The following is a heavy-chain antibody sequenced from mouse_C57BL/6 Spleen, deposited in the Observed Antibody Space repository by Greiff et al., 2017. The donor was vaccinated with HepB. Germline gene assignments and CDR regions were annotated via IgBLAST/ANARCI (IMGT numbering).Heavy chain of an antibody. CDR3: TRGDSSGYGAMDY. CDR1: GYTFTSYW. Sequence: EVQLQQSGTVLARPGASVKMSCKTSGYTFTSYWMHWVKQRPGQGLEWIGAIYPGNSDTSYNQKFKGKAKLTAVTSASTAYMELSSLTNEDYAVFYWTRGDSSGYGAMDYWGQGTSVTVSA. CDR2: IYPGNSDT. V-gene: IGHV1-5*01. J-gene: IGHJ4*01. D-gene: IGHD3-2*02.